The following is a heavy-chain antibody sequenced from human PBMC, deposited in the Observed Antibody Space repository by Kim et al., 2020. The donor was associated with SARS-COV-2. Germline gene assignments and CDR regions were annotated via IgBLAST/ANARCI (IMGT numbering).Heavy chain of an antibody. V-gene: IGHV3-74*01. D-gene: IGHD1-26*01. CDR3: ARGFIVGF. CDR2: GGST. Sequence: GGSTSYADSVKGRFTITRDNAKNTRYLQMNSLRAEDTAVYYCARGFIVGFWGQGTMVTVSS. J-gene: IGHJ3*01.